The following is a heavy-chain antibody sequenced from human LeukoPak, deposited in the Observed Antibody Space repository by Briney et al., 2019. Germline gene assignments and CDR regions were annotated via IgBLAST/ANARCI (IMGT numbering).Heavy chain of an antibody. Sequence: GASETVPCKACGGPFRRYAIIWVRQAPGHGLEWMGGIIPIFGTANYAQKFQGRVTITTDESTSTAYMELSSLRSEDTAVYYCARAAWIARHYYYMDVWGKGTTVTVSS. CDR3: ARAAWIARHYYYMDV. J-gene: IGHJ6*03. V-gene: IGHV1-69*05. CDR1: GGPFRRYA. D-gene: IGHD2-21*01. CDR2: IIPIFGTA.